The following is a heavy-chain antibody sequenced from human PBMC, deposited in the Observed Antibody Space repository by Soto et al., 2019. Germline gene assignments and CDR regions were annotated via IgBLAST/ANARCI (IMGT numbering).Heavy chain of an antibody. CDR3: TSDMFGLRDT. Sequence: MQMVESGGGSVQPGGSLRLSCAASGFPFSHYWMHWVRQTPGKGLVWVSRINPAGTITNYADSVEGRFTISRDNADSALFLQMNSVSAEDTAIYYCTSDMFGLRDTWGQGTLVTVSS. CDR2: INPAGTIT. D-gene: IGHD3-3*02. CDR1: GFPFSHYW. J-gene: IGHJ5*02. V-gene: IGHV3-74*01.